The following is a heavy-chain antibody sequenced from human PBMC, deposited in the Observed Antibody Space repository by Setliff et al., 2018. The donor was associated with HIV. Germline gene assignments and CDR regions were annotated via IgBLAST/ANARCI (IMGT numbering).Heavy chain of an antibody. CDR3: ARQHYYDSSGRNLMDV. CDR1: GGSISSSSYH. V-gene: IGHV4-61*05. Sequence: SETLSLTCSVSGGSISSSSYHWAWIRQPPGKGLEWIGYIYYSGSTTYNPSLESRVTISIDTSKNQFSLKLSSVTAADTAVYYCARQHYYDSSGRNLMDVWGKGTTVTVSS. J-gene: IGHJ6*03. D-gene: IGHD3-22*01. CDR2: IYYSGST.